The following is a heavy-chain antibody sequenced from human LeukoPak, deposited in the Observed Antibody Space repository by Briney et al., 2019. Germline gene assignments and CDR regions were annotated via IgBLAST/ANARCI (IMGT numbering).Heavy chain of an antibody. V-gene: IGHV4-61*01. J-gene: IGHJ5*02. Sequence: MSSETLSLTCTVSGGSVSSGSYYWSWIRQPPGKGMEWIGYIYTSGYTNYNPSLKSRVTISADTSKNQFSLNLSSVIAADTAIYYCARVPVGAQGDWFDPWGQGTLVTVSS. D-gene: IGHD1-26*01. CDR3: ARVPVGAQGDWFDP. CDR1: GGSVSSGSYY. CDR2: IYTSGYT.